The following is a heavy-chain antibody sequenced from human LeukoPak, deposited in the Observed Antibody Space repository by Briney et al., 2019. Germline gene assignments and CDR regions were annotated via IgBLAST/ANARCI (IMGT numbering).Heavy chain of an antibody. CDR2: ISTYSSHT. Sequence: GASVKVSCKASGYTFTRHGITWVRLAAGQGLEWMGWISTYSSHTTYAQKFQGRVTMTTDTSTTSADMELRSLRSDDTAVYYCARDEGRVSGSFNPWGQGTLVTVSS. CDR3: ARDEGRVSGSFNP. CDR1: GYTFTRHG. D-gene: IGHD3-10*01. J-gene: IGHJ5*02. V-gene: IGHV1-18*01.